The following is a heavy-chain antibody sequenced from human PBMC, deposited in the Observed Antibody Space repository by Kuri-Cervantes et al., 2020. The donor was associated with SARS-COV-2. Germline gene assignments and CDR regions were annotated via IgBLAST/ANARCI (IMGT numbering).Heavy chain of an antibody. D-gene: IGHD2-2*02. J-gene: IGHJ4*02. CDR1: GFTFSSYA. V-gene: IGHV3-23*01. CDR3: AKVGYCSSTSCYISYYFDY. Sequence: ETLSLTCAASGFTFSSYAMSWVRQAPGKGLEWVSAISGSGGSTYYADSVKGRFTISRDNSKNTLYLQMNSLRAEDTAVYYCAKVGYCSSTSCYISYYFDYWGQGTLVTVSS. CDR2: ISGSGGST.